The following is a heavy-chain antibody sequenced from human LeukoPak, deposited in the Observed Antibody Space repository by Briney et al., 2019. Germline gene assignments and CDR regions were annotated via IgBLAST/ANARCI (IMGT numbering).Heavy chain of an antibody. CDR3: ARPTVTTSRRSDVGY. CDR1: GFTFSSYS. J-gene: IGHJ4*02. V-gene: IGHV3-30*04. Sequence: GGSLRLSCAASGFTFSSYSMDWVRQAPGKGLEWVAVVSSDGSDKYYAESVKGRFTISRDNSKNTLYLQMNSLRAEDTAVYDWARPTVTTSRRSDVGYWGQGTLVTVSS. CDR2: VSSDGSDK. D-gene: IGHD4-17*01.